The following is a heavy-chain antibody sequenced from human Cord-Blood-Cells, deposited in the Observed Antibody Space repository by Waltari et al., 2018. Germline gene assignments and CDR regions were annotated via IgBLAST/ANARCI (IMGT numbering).Heavy chain of an antibody. J-gene: IGHJ5*02. Sequence: QVQLVQSGAEVKKPGASVKVSCKASGYTFTGYYMHWVRQAPGQGLEWMGWINPNSGDTNYAQKFQGWVTMTRDTSISTAYMELSRLRSDDTAVYYCAREGMLGQGWFDPWGQGTLVTVSS. D-gene: IGHD7-27*01. CDR3: AREGMLGQGWFDP. V-gene: IGHV1-2*04. CDR2: INPNSGDT. CDR1: GYTFTGYY.